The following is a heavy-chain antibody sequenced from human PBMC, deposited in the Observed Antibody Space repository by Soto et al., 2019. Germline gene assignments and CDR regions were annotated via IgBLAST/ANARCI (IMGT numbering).Heavy chain of an antibody. V-gene: IGHV3-33*01. CDR2: IWFDGSNK. CDR1: GFTFSSYA. D-gene: IGHD2-15*01. J-gene: IGHJ4*02. CDR3: ARGQLPAATTYFDF. Sequence: GGSLRLSCAASGFTFSSYAIHWVRQAPGKGLEWVAIIWFDGSNKYYADSVKGRFSISRDNSKNALFLQMDSLRAEDTAVYYCARGQLPAATTYFDFWGQGTLVTVSS.